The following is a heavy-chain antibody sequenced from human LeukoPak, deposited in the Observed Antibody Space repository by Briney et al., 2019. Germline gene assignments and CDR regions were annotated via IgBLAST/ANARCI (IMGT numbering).Heavy chain of an antibody. V-gene: IGHV1-69*05. CDR1: GGTFSSYA. CDR3: ARDSGVWGSYRTSAFDI. D-gene: IGHD3-16*02. CDR2: IIPIFGTA. J-gene: IGHJ3*02. Sequence: ASVKVSCKASGGTFSSYAISWVRQAPGQGLEWMGGIIPIFGTANCAQKFQGRVTITTDESTSTAYMELSSLRSEDTAVYYCARDSGVWGSYRTSAFDIWGQGTMVTVSS.